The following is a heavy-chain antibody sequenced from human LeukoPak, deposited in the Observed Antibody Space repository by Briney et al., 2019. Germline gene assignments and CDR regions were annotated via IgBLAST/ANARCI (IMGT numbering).Heavy chain of an antibody. CDR1: GFTFSSYG. CDR2: IWYDGSNK. V-gene: IGHV3-33*01. CDR3: ARDPYPYYYDSSGDSGFDY. Sequence: GRSLRLSCAASGFTFSSYGMHWVRQAPGKGLEWVAVIWYDGSNKYYADSVKGRFTISRDNSKNMLYLQMNSLRAEDTAVYYCARDPYPYYYDSSGDSGFDYWGQGTLVTVSS. D-gene: IGHD3-22*01. J-gene: IGHJ4*02.